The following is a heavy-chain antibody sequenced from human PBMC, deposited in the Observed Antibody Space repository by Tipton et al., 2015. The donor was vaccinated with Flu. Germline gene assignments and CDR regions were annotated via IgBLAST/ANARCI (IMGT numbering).Heavy chain of an antibody. J-gene: IGHJ4*02. V-gene: IGHV4-39*01. D-gene: IGHD2-15*01. CDR3: ARQGSYCSGGSCFPPDH. CDR1: GASISSSNRY. CDR2: IYYSGTT. Sequence: TLSLTCTVSGASISSSNRYWGWIRQPPGKRLEWIGSIYYSGTTFYNPSLKSRVTISVDTSKNQFSLKLSSVTAADTAVYYCARQGSYCSGGSCFPPDHWGQGTLVTVSS.